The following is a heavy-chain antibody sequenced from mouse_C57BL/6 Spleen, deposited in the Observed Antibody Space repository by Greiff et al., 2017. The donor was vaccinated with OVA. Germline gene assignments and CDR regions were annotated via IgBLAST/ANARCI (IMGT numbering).Heavy chain of an antibody. CDR2: IDPSDSYT. Sequence: QVQLKQPGAELVMPGASVKLSCKASGYTFTSYWMHWVKQRPGQGLEWIGEIDPSDSYTNYNQKFKGKSTLTVDKSSSTAYMQLSSLTSEDSAVYYCARSQLKGAMDYWGQGTSVTVSS. J-gene: IGHJ4*01. CDR3: ARSQLKGAMDY. V-gene: IGHV1-69*01. CDR1: GYTFTSYW.